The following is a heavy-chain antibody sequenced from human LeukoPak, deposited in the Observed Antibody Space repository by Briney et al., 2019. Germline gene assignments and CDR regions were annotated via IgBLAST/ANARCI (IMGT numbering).Heavy chain of an antibody. J-gene: IGHJ4*02. CDR3: ATPPFWSGYYPHFDY. D-gene: IGHD3-3*01. CDR2: INPSGGST. Sequence: GASVKVSCKASGYTFTSYYMHWVRQAPGQGLEWMGIINPSGGSTSYAQKFQGRVTMTRDMSTSTVYMELSSLRSEDTAVYYCATPPFWSGYYPHFDYWGQGTLVTVSS. CDR1: GYTFTSYY. V-gene: IGHV1-46*01.